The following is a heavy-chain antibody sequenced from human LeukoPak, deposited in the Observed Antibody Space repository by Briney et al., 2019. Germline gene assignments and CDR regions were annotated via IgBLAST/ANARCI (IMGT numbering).Heavy chain of an antibody. J-gene: IGHJ4*02. CDR3: ARIYDYVWGSYRSPYYFDY. V-gene: IGHV4-39*07. CDR2: IYYSGST. D-gene: IGHD3-16*02. CDR1: GGSISSSSYY. Sequence: SETLSLTCTVSGGSISSSSYYWGWIRQPPGKGLEWIGSIYYSGSTYYNPSLKSRVTISVDTSKNQFSLKLSSVTAADTAVYYCARIYDYVWGSYRSPYYFDYWGQGTLVTVSS.